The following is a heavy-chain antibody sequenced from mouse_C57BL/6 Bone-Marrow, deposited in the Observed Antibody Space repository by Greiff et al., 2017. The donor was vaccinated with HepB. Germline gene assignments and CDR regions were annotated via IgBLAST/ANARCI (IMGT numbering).Heavy chain of an antibody. J-gene: IGHJ4*01. CDR1: GYTFTSYG. CDR2: IYPRSGNT. Sequence: QVQLKESGAELARPGASVKLSCKASGYTFTSYGISWVKQSTGQGLEWIGEIYPRSGNTYYNEKFKGKATLTADKSASTAYMELRSLTSEDAAVYFCARRGVATDMDYWGQGNSVTVSA. V-gene: IGHV1-81*01. D-gene: IGHD1-1*02. CDR3: ARRGVATDMDY.